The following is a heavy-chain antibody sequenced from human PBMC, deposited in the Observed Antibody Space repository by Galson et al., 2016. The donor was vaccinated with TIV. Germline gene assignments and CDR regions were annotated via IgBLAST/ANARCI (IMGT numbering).Heavy chain of an antibody. CDR2: ISTSGTIT. D-gene: IGHD3-22*01. V-gene: IGHV3-23*01. J-gene: IGHJ4*02. CDR1: RFTFSSYA. CDR3: AKDWDAIYYYDNDGDY. Sequence: SLRLSCAASRFTFSSYAMIWVRQAPGKGLEWVSGISTSGTITDYADSVKGRFTISRDNSKKTLYLQMNSLRVEDTALYYCAKDWDAIYYYDNDGDYWGQGTLVTVSS.